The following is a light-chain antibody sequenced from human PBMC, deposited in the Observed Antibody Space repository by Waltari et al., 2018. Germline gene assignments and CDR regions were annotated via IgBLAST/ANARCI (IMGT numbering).Light chain of an antibody. Sequence: SYVLTQPPSVSVAPGETARITCGGKNIGIKSVRWFQQKQGQAPVLVIYYDTDRPSGVPERFSGPNSGNTATLTISRVEAGDEADYYCQVWDSGSAHQVFGGGTKVTVL. CDR2: YDT. CDR1: NIGIKS. V-gene: IGLV3-21*04. J-gene: IGLJ3*02. CDR3: QVWDSGSAHQV.